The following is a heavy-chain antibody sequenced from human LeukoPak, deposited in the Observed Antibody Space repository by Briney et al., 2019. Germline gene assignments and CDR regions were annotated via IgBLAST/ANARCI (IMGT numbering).Heavy chain of an antibody. D-gene: IGHD6-13*01. CDR1: GFTVSSNY. J-gene: IGHJ4*02. CDR2: IYSGGST. CDR3: AKGALAAGYYFDY. Sequence: GRSLRLSCAASGFTVSSNYMSWVRQAPGKGLEWVSVIYSGGSTYYADSVKGRFTISRDNSKNTLYLQMNSLRAEDTAVYYCAKGALAAGYYFDYWGQGTLVTVSS. V-gene: IGHV3-53*01.